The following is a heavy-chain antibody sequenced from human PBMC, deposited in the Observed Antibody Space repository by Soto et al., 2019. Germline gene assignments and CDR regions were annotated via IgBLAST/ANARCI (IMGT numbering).Heavy chain of an antibody. J-gene: IGHJ3*02. D-gene: IGHD4-17*01. CDR3: AHRGYGDHGSAFDI. Sequence: QITLKESGPTLVKPTQTLTLTCTFSGFSLSTSGVGVGWIGQPPGKALEWLALSYWDDDKRYSPSLKSRLTITKDTSKNQVVLTMTNIDPVDTATYYCAHRGYGDHGSAFDIWGQGTMVTVSS. V-gene: IGHV2-5*02. CDR2: SYWDDDK. CDR1: GFSLSTSGVG.